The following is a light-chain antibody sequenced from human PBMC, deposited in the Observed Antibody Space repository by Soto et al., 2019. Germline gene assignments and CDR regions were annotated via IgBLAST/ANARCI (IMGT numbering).Light chain of an antibody. J-gene: IGKJ1*01. V-gene: IGKV1-39*01. CDR2: AAS. CDR1: QSISNH. CDR3: QQSYSSPPS. Sequence: DIQMTQSPSSLSVSVEDRVIITCRASQSISNHLNWYQQKPGKAPKLLIFAASSLQSGVPSRFSGTRSGPDFTLTISTLQPADFTTYSSQQSYSSPPSFGKGTKVEIK.